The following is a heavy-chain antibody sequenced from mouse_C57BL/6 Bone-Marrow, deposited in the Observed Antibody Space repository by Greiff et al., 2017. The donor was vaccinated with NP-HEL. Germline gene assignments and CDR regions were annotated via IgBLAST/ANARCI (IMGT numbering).Heavy chain of an antibody. J-gene: IGHJ3*01. Sequence: EVQLVESGGGLVQPGGSMKLSCAASGFTFSDAWMDWVRQSPEKGLEWVAEIRNKANNHATYYAESVKGRFTISRDDSKSSVYLQMNSLRAEDTGIYYCTRGVYYYGSSCSFAYWGQGTLVTVSA. CDR2: IRNKANNHAT. CDR3: TRGVYYYGSSCSFAY. D-gene: IGHD1-1*01. V-gene: IGHV6-6*01. CDR1: GFTFSDAW.